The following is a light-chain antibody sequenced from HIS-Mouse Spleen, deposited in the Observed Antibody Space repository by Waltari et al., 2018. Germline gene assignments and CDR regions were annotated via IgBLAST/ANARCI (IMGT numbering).Light chain of an antibody. CDR3: QQSYSTLGIT. CDR1: QSISSY. V-gene: IGKV1-39*01. Sequence: DIQMTQSPSSLSASVGDRVTITCRASQSISSYLNWYQQKPGKAPKLLIYAASSLQSGVPSRFSGSGSGTDCTLTISSLQPEDFATYYCQQSYSTLGITFGQGTRLEIK. J-gene: IGKJ5*01. CDR2: AAS.